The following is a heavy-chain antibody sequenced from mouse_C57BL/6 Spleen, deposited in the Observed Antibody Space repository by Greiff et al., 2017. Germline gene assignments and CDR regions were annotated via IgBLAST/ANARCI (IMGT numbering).Heavy chain of an antibody. CDR2: IYPGSGST. D-gene: IGHD2-1*01. J-gene: IGHJ1*03. CDR3: ARGALYYYGNLNFDV. V-gene: IGHV1-55*01. Sequence: QVQLQQSGAELVKPGASVKMSCKASGYTFTSYWITWVKQRPGQGLEWIGDIYPGSGSTNYNEKFKSKATLTVDTSSSTAYMQLSSLTSEDSAVYCCARGALYYYGNLNFDVWGTGTTVTVSS. CDR1: GYTFTSYW.